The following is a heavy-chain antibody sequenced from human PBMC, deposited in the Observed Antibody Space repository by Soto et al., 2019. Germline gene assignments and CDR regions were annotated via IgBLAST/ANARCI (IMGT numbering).Heavy chain of an antibody. CDR2: MNPHGTHT. CDR3: ARRTFGSGGPLVY. D-gene: IGHD3-10*01. J-gene: IGHJ1*01. Sequence: ASVKVSCKASGYTFTSYEISWVRHSTGQRPEWMGWMNPHGTHTGSAQKFQGRVTMTSNSSISTAYMDLSSLRFEDTAVYYCARRTFGSGGPLVYWGQGTLVTVSS. CDR1: GYTFTSYE. V-gene: IGHV1-8*01.